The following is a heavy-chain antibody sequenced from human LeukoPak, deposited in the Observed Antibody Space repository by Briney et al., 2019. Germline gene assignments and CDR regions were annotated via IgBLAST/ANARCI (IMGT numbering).Heavy chain of an antibody. D-gene: IGHD2-15*01. CDR3: ARGSRNHFDF. V-gene: IGHV1-46*02. Sequence: ASVKVSCKASGYTFNAYYMHWVRQAPGQGLEWMGIINLSGGSTRYAQEFQGRVTMTRDTSTSTVHMDLSSLRYDDTAVYDCARGSRNHFDFWGQGTLVTVSS. CDR2: INLSGGST. CDR1: GYTFNAYY. J-gene: IGHJ4*02.